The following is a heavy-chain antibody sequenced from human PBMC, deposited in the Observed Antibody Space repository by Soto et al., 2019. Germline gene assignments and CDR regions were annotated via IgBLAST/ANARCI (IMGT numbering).Heavy chain of an antibody. Sequence: QVQLQESGPGLVKPSETLSLTCFVSGGSISGYFWSCIRQPPGKGLELIAFMYDTGSTNYNPSLKSRVSTSVDTSKNQFSLKLNSVTTADTAVYYCARGWSSSWPYWGQGTLVTVSS. CDR1: GGSISGYF. CDR2: MYDTGST. CDR3: ARGWSSSWPY. J-gene: IGHJ4*02. D-gene: IGHD6-13*01. V-gene: IGHV4-59*01.